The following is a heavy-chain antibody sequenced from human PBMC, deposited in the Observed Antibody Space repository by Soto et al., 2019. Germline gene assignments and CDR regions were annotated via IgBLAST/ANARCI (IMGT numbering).Heavy chain of an antibody. CDR3: ARAQFYSGSGNYYNLMFDP. J-gene: IGHJ5*02. V-gene: IGHV4-30-2*01. D-gene: IGHD3-10*01. Sequence: SSETLSLTCAVSGGSVSAAGYSWSWIRQPPGGGLEWIGYIYHSGTTLYNPSLKTRLTISLDRSNNRFSLTLTSMTAADTAVYYCARAQFYSGSGNYYNLMFDPRGQVPPVTASS. CDR1: GGSVSAAGYS. CDR2: IYHSGTT.